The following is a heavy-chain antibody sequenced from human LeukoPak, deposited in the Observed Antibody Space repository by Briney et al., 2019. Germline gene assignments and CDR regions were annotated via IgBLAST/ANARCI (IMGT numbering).Heavy chain of an antibody. J-gene: IGHJ4*02. D-gene: IGHD6-13*01. V-gene: IGHV3-30*04. CDR3: ARDRRYSSSWLLISGYYFDS. CDR2: ISYDGSNK. CDR1: GFTFSSYA. Sequence: GGSLRLSCAASGFTFSSYAMHWVRQAPGKGLEWVAVISYDGSNKYYADSVKGRFTISRDNSKNTLYLQMNSLRAEDTAVYYCARDRRYSSSWLLISGYYFDSWGQGTLVTVSS.